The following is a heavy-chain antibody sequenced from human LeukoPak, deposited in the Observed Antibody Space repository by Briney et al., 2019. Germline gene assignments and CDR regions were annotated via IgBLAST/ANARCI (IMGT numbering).Heavy chain of an antibody. J-gene: IGHJ4*02. Sequence: PSGTLSLTCAVSGGSISSSYYYWGWIRQPPGKGLEWIGTIYYSGSTYYNPSLKSRVTISVDTSRNQFSLRLSSVTAADTAVYYCARHPDSSSWLPLDYWGQGTLVTVSS. CDR1: GGSISSSYYY. CDR2: IYYSGST. D-gene: IGHD6-13*01. V-gene: IGHV4-39*01. CDR3: ARHPDSSSWLPLDY.